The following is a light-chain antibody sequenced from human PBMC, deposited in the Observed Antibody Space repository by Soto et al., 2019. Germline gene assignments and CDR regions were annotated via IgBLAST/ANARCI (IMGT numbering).Light chain of an antibody. J-gene: IGLJ7*01. CDR2: DVS. Sequence: QSVLTQPASVSGSPGQSITISCTGTSSDIGGYNYVSWYQQHPGKAPKLMIYDVSNRPSGVSNRFSGSKSGNTASLTISGLQAEDEADYYCTSYTGTTTYVFGPGTQLTVL. CDR3: TSYTGTTTYV. CDR1: SSDIGGYNY. V-gene: IGLV2-14*01.